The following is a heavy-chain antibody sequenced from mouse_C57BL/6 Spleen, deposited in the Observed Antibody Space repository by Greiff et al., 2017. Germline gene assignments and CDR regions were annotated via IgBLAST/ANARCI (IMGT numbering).Heavy chain of an antibody. V-gene: IGHV1-81*01. J-gene: IGHJ4*01. D-gene: IGHD2-5*01. CDR2: IYPRSGNT. CDR3: ARFVWESYSNYDAMDY. CDR1: GYTFTSYG. Sequence: QVQLQQSGAELVRPGASVKLSCKASGYTFTSYGISWVKQRTGQGLEWIGEIYPRSGNTYYNEKFKGKATLTADKSSSTAYMELRSLTSEDSAVYFCARFVWESYSNYDAMDYWGQGTSVTVSS.